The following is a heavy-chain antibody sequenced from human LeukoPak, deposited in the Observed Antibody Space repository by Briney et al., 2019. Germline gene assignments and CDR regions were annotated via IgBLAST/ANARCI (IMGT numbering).Heavy chain of an antibody. CDR2: INANTGNR. CDR3: ARDFPARDWFFDL. CDR1: GYTLTSYS. J-gene: IGHJ2*01. Sequence: GASVKVSCKASGYTLTSYSMNWVRQAPGQGLEYMGWINANTGNRTYAKAFTGRFVFSLDTSVSTAYLQISSLKAEDTAVYYCARDFPARDWFFDLWGRGTLVTVS. V-gene: IGHV7-4-1*02.